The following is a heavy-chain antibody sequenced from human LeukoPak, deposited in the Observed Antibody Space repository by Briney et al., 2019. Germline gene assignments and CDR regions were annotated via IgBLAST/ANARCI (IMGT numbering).Heavy chain of an antibody. CDR1: GFTFSSYW. CDR2: ISYDGSNK. Sequence: QSGGSLRLSCAASGFTFSSYWMSWVRQAPGKGLEWVAVISYDGSNKYYADSVKGRFTISRDNSKNTLYLQMNSLRAEDTAVYYCARASPWDIVVVPAAPIDYWGQGTLVTVSS. V-gene: IGHV3-30-3*01. D-gene: IGHD2-2*01. CDR3: ARASPWDIVVVPAAPIDY. J-gene: IGHJ4*02.